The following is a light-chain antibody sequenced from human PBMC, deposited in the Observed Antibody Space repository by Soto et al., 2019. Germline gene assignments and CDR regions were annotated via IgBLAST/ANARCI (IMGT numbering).Light chain of an antibody. V-gene: IGKV1-5*01. CDR2: DAS. J-gene: IGKJ5*01. Sequence: DIQMTQSPSTLSATAGDRVTITCRASQSISSWLAWYQHKPGKAPKLLIYDASSLENGVPSRFSGTGSGTEFTLTISSLQPDDFATYFCQQYNSFSLITFGQGTRLEIK. CDR3: QQYNSFSLIT. CDR1: QSISSW.